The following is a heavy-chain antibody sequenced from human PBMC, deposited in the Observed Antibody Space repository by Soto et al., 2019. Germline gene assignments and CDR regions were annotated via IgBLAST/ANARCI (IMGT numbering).Heavy chain of an antibody. Sequence: ASVKVSCKASGYAFTSYAMHWVRQAPGQRLEWMGWINAGNGNTKYSQKFQGRVTITRDTSASTAYMELSSLGSEDTAVYYCARVQATYYDILTGYYVSSYYGMDVWGQGTTVTVSS. V-gene: IGHV1-3*01. D-gene: IGHD3-9*01. CDR1: GYAFTSYA. CDR3: ARVQATYYDILTGYYVSSYYGMDV. CDR2: INAGNGNT. J-gene: IGHJ6*02.